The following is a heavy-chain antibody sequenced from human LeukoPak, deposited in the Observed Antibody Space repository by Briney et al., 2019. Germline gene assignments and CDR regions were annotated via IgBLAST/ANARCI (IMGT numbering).Heavy chain of an antibody. Sequence: PSETLSLTCTVSGGSISSSYWSWIRQPPGKGLEWIGYISYSGSTSYNPSLKSRVTISVDTSKNQFSLKLSSVTAADTAVYYCARGRPWGYRRFDYWGQGTLVTVSS. J-gene: IGHJ4*02. CDR2: ISYSGST. CDR3: ARGRPWGYRRFDY. CDR1: GGSISSSY. V-gene: IGHV4-59*12. D-gene: IGHD3-16*01.